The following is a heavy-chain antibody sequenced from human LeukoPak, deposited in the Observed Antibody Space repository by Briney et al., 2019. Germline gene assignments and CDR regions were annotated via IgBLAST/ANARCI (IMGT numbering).Heavy chain of an antibody. CDR1: GCTFSNFG. D-gene: IGHD2-2*01. CDR3: ARDGTSTDDY. J-gene: IGHJ4*02. Sequence: GASVKVSCKTSGCTFSNFGINWVRQAPGQGLEWMGWISGNNDNPNYGQKFQGRFTVTTDSSTSTAYMELRNLRFDDTAVYYCARDGTSTDDYWGQGTLVTVSS. V-gene: IGHV1-18*01. CDR2: ISGNNDNP.